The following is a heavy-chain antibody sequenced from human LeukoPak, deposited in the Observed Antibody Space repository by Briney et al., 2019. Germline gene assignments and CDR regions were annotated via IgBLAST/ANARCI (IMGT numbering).Heavy chain of an antibody. CDR3: ARGGYSYGYFYY. CDR1: GGSISSSSYY. J-gene: IGHJ4*02. D-gene: IGHD5-18*01. CDR2: IYYSGST. Sequence: SETLSLTCTVSGGSISSSSYYWGWIRQPPGKGLEWIGSIYYSGSTYYNPSLKSRVTISVDTSKNQFSLKLSSVTAADTAVYYCARGGYSYGYFYYWGQGTLVTVSS. V-gene: IGHV4-39*07.